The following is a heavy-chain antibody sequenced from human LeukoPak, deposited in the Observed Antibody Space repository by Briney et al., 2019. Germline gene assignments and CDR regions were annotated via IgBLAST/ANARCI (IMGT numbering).Heavy chain of an antibody. D-gene: IGHD3-22*01. CDR2: ISYDGSNK. CDR3: ARPRYYYDSSGYFDY. CDR1: GFTFSSYA. V-gene: IGHV3-30-3*01. J-gene: IGHJ4*02. Sequence: GGSLRLSCAASGFTFSSYAMHWVRQAPGKGLEWVAVISYDGSNKYYADSVKGRFTISRDNSRNTLYLQMNSPRAEDTAVYYCARPRYYYDSSGYFDYWGQGTLVTVSS.